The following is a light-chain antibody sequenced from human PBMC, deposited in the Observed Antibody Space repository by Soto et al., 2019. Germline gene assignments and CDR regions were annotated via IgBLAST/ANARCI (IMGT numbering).Light chain of an antibody. CDR1: SSDIGGNNF. J-gene: IGLJ2*01. Sequence: QSVLTQPPSASGSPGQSVTISCTGTSSDIGGNNFVSWYQHHPGKAPKLMLYDVIKRPSGVPARFSGSKSGNTASLTVSGLQAEDEAEYYCSSYGGSNNFVVFGGGTKLTVL. V-gene: IGLV2-8*01. CDR2: DVI. CDR3: SSYGGSNNFVV.